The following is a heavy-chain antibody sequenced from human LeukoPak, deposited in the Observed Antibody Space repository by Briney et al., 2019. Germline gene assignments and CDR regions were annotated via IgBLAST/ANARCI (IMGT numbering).Heavy chain of an antibody. J-gene: IGHJ4*02. Sequence: SETLSLTCTVSGGSISSYYWGWIRQPPGKGLEWIGSIYYSGSTYYNPSLKSRVTISVDTSKNQFSLKLSSVTAADTAVYYCAIIPALGYCSGGSCELGAWYFDYWGQGTLVTVSS. CDR2: IYYSGST. V-gene: IGHV4-39*01. CDR1: GGSISSYY. CDR3: AIIPALGYCSGGSCELGAWYFDY. D-gene: IGHD2-15*01.